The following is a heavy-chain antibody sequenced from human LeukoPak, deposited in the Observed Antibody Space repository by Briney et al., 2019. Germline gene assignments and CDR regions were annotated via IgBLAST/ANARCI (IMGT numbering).Heavy chain of an antibody. V-gene: IGHV4-59*12. CDR2: IYYSGST. CDR3: ASLGDSSAFDI. D-gene: IGHD3-22*01. CDR1: GGSISSYY. J-gene: IGHJ3*02. Sequence: SETLSLTCTVSGGSISSYYWSWIRQPPGKGLEWIGYIYYSGSTNYNPSLKSRVTMSVDTSKNQFSLKLSSVTAADTAVYYCASLGDSSAFDIWGQGTMVTVSS.